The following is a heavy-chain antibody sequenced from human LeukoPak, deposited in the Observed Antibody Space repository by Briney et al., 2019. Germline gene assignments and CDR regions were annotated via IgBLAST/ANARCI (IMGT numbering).Heavy chain of an antibody. D-gene: IGHD3/OR15-3a*01. J-gene: IGHJ4*02. Sequence: SETLSLTCSVSGYSISSGFYWGWIRQPPGKGLEWIGSIFHSGSTYYNPSLKSRVTISVDTSKNQFSLKLSSVTAADTAVYYCARQTGSGLFILPGGQGTLVTVSS. CDR1: GYSISSGFY. CDR2: IFHSGST. CDR3: ARQTGSGLFILP. V-gene: IGHV4-38-2*02.